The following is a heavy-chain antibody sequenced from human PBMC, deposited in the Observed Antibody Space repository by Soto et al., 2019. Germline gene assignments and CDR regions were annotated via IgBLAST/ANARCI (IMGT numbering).Heavy chain of an antibody. CDR1: GYTFTNYG. V-gene: IGHV1-18*04. J-gene: IGHJ4*02. CDR3: ARDKSSSRYWLDY. CDR2: ISGYNGAT. D-gene: IGHD6-13*01. Sequence: QVQLEQSGAEVKKPGASVKVSCKASGYTFTNYGISWVRQAPGQGLEWMGWISGYNGATKYAQKFQGRVTMTTDTSTSTAYMEVRSLRSDDTAVYYCARDKSSSRYWLDYWGQGTLVTVSS.